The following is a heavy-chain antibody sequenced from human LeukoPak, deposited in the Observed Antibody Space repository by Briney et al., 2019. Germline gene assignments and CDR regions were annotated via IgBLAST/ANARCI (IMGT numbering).Heavy chain of an antibody. V-gene: IGHV3-23*01. J-gene: IGHJ4*02. CDR2: ISAGSTSK. Sequence: PGGSLRLSCAVSGFTFSGFAMSWVRLVPGKGLQWVSSISAGSTSKYYADSVKGRFTISRDNSRNTLYLQMNSLRADDPAIYYCPKPKAVVGATGPAYWGQGTLVLVTA. CDR3: PKPKAVVGATGPAY. CDR1: GFTFSGFA. D-gene: IGHD2-8*02.